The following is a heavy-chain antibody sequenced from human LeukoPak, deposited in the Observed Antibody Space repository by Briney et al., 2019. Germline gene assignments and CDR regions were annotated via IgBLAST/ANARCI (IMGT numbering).Heavy chain of an antibody. CDR3: ARVAGVEVAPATSY. V-gene: IGHV4-38-2*02. D-gene: IGHD2-15*01. CDR1: GYSICNGFY. J-gene: IGHJ4*02. CDR2: VYHTGST. Sequence: SETLSLTCTVYGYSICNGFYWAWIRQPPGKGLEWIGSVYHTGSTYSNPSLKSRVTISVDTSKNQFSLSLTSVTAADTAVYYCARVAGVEVAPATSYWGQGTLVTVSS.